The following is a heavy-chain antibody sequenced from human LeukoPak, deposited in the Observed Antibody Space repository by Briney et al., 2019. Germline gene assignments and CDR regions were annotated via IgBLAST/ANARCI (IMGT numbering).Heavy chain of an antibody. J-gene: IGHJ4*02. CDR3: AKDPDSTSGVCYTFFDY. CDR1: GFTFSSYG. V-gene: IGHV3-23*01. D-gene: IGHD2-8*01. CDR2: ISGSGGST. Sequence: GGTLRLSCAASGFTFSSYGMSWVRQAPGKGLEWVSAISGSGGSTYYADSVKGRFTISRDNSKNTLYLQMNSLRAEDTAVYYCAKDPDSTSGVCYTFFDYWGQGTLVTVSS.